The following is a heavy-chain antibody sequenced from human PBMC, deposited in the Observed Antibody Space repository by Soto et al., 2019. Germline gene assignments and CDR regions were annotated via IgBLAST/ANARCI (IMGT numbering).Heavy chain of an antibody. CDR3: ARGLGIRGNWFDP. D-gene: IGHD7-27*01. CDR1: GFTFSSYW. Sequence: EVQLVESGGGLVQPGGSLRLSCAASGFTFSSYWMSWVRQAPGKGLERVANIKQDGSEKYYVDSVKGRFTISRVNAKNSLYLQMNSLRAEDTAVYYCARGLGIRGNWFDPWGQGTLVTVSS. V-gene: IGHV3-7*01. J-gene: IGHJ5*02. CDR2: IKQDGSEK.